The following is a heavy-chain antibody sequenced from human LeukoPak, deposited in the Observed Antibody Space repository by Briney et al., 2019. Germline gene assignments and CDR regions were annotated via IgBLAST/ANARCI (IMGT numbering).Heavy chain of an antibody. CDR2: ISGSGGST. V-gene: IGHV3-23*01. CDR3: AKDGDRGRVEYAIRPTYYYYYMDV. D-gene: IGHD2-8*02. CDR1: GFTFSSYA. J-gene: IGHJ6*03. Sequence: PGGSLRLSCAASGFTFSSYAMSWVRQAPGKGLEWVSAISGSGGSTYYADSVKGRFTISRDNSKNTLYLQMNSLRAEDTAVYYCAKDGDRGRVEYAIRPTYYYYYMDVWGKGTTVTVSS.